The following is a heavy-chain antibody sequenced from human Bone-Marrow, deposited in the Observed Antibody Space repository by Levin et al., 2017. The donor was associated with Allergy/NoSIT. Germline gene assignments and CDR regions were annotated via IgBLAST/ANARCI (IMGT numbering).Heavy chain of an antibody. D-gene: IGHD2-2*01. CDR3: VRVALPRVCTSTSCSDIGYCICY. CDR1: GFTFSSYD. Sequence: GESLKISCAASGFTFSSYDMHWVRQATGRGLEWVSAIGTAADSYYSGSVKGRFTVSRDNAKNSFYLQMNSLRAGDTAVYYCVRVALPRVCTSTSCSDIGYCICYWGQGTLVTVSS. CDR2: IGTAADS. J-gene: IGHJ4*02. V-gene: IGHV3-13*04.